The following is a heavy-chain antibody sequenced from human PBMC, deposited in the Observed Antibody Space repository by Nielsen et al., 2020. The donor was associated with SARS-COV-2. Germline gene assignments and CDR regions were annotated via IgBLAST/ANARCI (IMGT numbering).Heavy chain of an antibody. CDR3: TVESFDY. CDR2: ICYDGSKK. V-gene: IGHV3-33*01. D-gene: IGHD1-1*01. Sequence: GESLKISCAASGFTFSTYGMNWVRQAPGKGLEWVAVICYDGSKKYYADSVKGRFTISRDNSKNTVYLQMNSLKTEDTAVYYCTVESFDYWGQGTLVTVSS. J-gene: IGHJ4*02. CDR1: GFTFSTYG.